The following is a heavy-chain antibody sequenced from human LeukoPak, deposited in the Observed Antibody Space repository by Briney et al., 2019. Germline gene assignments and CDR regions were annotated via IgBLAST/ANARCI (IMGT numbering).Heavy chain of an antibody. J-gene: IGHJ2*01. CDR3: ARVGGSSSIYWSFDL. D-gene: IGHD6-13*01. CDR1: GGSFSSYY. CDR2: VHHSGST. Sequence: SETLSLTCTVSGGSFSSYYWSWIRQPPGKGLEWIGFVHHSGSTNYSPSLRSRVTISADTSKNQFSLKLSSVSAADTAVYYCARVGGSSSIYWSFDLWGRGSLVTVSS. V-gene: IGHV4-59*01.